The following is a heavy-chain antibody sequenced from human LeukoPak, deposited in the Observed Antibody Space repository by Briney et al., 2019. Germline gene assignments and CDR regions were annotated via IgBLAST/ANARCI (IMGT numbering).Heavy chain of an antibody. CDR2: IWYDGSNK. Sequence: GGSLRLSCAASGFTFSSYWMHWVRQAPGKGLEWVAVIWYDGSNKYYADSVKGRFTISRDNSKNTLYLQMNSLRAEDTAVYYCARDPRDGYNTNFDYWGQGTLVTVSS. J-gene: IGHJ4*02. V-gene: IGHV3-33*08. D-gene: IGHD5-24*01. CDR1: GFTFSSYW. CDR3: ARDPRDGYNTNFDY.